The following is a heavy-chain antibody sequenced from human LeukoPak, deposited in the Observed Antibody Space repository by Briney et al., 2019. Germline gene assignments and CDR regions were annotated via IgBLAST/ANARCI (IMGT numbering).Heavy chain of an antibody. CDR3: ARGTPPFDY. J-gene: IGHJ4*02. CDR2: INPNSGGT. Sequence: ASVKVSCKASGYTFTGYYMHRVRQAPGQGREWMGWINPNSGGTNYAQKFKGRVTMTRDTSISTAYMELSGLRSDDTAVYYCARGTPPFDYWGQGTLVTVSS. V-gene: IGHV1-2*02. D-gene: IGHD1-7*01. CDR1: GYTFTGYY.